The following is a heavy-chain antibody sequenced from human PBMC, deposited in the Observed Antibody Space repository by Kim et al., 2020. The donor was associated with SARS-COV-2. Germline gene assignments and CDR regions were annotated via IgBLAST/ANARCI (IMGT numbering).Heavy chain of an antibody. CDR3: ARTPNYDILTGYGYYGMDV. D-gene: IGHD3-9*01. Sequence: GGSLRLSCAASGFTFSSYSMNWVRQAPGKGLEWVSYISSSSSTIYYADSVKGRFTISRDNAKNSLYLQMNSLRDEDTAVYYCARTPNYDILTGYGYYGMDVWGQGTTVTVSS. CDR2: ISSSSSTI. J-gene: IGHJ6*02. CDR1: GFTFSSYS. V-gene: IGHV3-48*02.